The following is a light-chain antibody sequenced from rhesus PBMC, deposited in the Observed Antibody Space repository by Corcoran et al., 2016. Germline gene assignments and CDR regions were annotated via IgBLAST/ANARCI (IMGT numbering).Light chain of an antibody. CDR2: DAS. CDR3: QRYNSWNS. CDR1: QSFGSN. Sequence: ETVVTQSPATLSLSPGERVTLSCRASQSFGSNLAWYQQRPGQPPKFLIYDASTRYTGIPDRLRGSGSVKEFTLTISSLEPEGVGIYYCQRYNSWNSFGQGTKVKIK. V-gene: IGKV3-42*02. J-gene: IGKJ2*01.